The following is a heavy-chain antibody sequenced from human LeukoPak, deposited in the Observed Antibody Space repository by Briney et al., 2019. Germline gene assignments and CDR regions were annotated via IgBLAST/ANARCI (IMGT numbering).Heavy chain of an antibody. CDR2: IIPIFGTA. J-gene: IGHJ4*02. CDR3: TRAPRGGSSGPIRIDY. Sequence: SVKVSCKASGGTFTSYAISWVRQAPGQGLEWMGRIIPIFGTANYAQKFQGRVTITTDESTSTAYMELSSLRSDDTAVYYCTRAPRGGSSGPIRIDYWGKGTLVTDSS. CDR1: GGTFTSYA. D-gene: IGHD6-19*01. V-gene: IGHV1-69*05.